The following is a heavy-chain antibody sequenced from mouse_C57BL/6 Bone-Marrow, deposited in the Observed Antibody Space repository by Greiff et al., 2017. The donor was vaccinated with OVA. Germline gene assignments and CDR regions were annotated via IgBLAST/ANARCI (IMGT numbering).Heavy chain of an antibody. D-gene: IGHD2-3*01. CDR2: IHPNSGST. CDR3: AIWWLLRSLFAY. V-gene: IGHV1-64*01. CDR1: GYTFTSYW. Sequence: QVQLQQPGAELVKPGASVKLSCKASGYTFTSYWMHWVKQRPGQGLEWIGMIHPNSGSTNYNEKFKSKATLTVDKSSSTAYMQLSSLTSEDSAVYYCAIWWLLRSLFAYWGQGTLVTVSA. J-gene: IGHJ3*01.